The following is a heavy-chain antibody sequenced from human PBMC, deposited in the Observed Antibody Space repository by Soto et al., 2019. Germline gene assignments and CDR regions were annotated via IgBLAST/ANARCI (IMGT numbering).Heavy chain of an antibody. CDR2: IIGSGANT. CDR3: AKAGGIFSGSYFLFEN. D-gene: IGHD1-26*01. CDR1: GFTFSSYA. V-gene: IGHV3-23*01. Sequence: PGGSLRLSCAASGFTFSSYAMRWVRQAPGKGPEWVSTIIGSGANTYYADSVKGRITISRVNSENTLYLQMNSLRAEDTATYYCAKAGGIFSGSYFLFENWGLGTLVTVSS. J-gene: IGHJ4*02.